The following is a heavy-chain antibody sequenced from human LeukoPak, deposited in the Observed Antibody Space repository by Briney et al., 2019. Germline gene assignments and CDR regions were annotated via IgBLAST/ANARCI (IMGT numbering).Heavy chain of an antibody. D-gene: IGHD6-13*01. CDR3: ARVTGYVTEDYFDY. CDR2: IIWSGGST. J-gene: IGHJ4*02. V-gene: IGHV3-20*04. CDR1: GFTFDDYG. Sequence: GGSLRLSCAASGFTFDDYGMSWVRQAPGKGLEWVSGIIWSGGSTGYVDSVKGRFTISRDNSKNTLYLQMNSLRAEDTAVYYCARVTGYVTEDYFDYWGQGTLVTVSS.